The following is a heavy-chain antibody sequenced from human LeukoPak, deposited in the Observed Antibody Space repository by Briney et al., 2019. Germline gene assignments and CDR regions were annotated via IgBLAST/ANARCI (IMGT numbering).Heavy chain of an antibody. CDR2: IKQDGSEK. CDR1: GFTFSTYW. V-gene: IGHV3-7*01. J-gene: IGHJ4*02. Sequence: GGSLRLSCAVSGFTFSTYWMSWVRQAPGKGLEWVANIKQDGSEKYYVDSVKGRFTISRDNAKNSLHLQMNSLRAEDTAVYYCARDSSGWFLVYWGQGALVTVSS. CDR3: ARDSSGWFLVY. D-gene: IGHD6-19*01.